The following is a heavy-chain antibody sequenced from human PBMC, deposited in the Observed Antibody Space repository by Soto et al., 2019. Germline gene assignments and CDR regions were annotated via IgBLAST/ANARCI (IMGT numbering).Heavy chain of an antibody. V-gene: IGHV3-23*01. Sequence: DVQLLESGGGLVQPGGSLRLSCATSGFTFGNYGKNWVRQSPGKGLEWVSGISGGGGKTYYADSVKGRFTISRDPSKNTVFLEMNSLRAEDTAAYYCAKGFIVVVTVLRPDDGFDVWGQGTLVTVSS. J-gene: IGHJ3*01. CDR1: GFTFGNYG. D-gene: IGHD2-21*02. CDR2: ISGGGGKT. CDR3: AKGFIVVVTVLRPDDGFDV.